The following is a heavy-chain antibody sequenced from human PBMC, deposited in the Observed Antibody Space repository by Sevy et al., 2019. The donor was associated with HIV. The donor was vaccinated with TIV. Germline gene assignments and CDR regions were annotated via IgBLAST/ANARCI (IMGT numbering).Heavy chain of an antibody. CDR3: ARGGGAVDHGMDV. Sequence: ASVKVSCKASGGTFSSYDINWVRQAPGQGLEWVGQIIPIFGTSSYAHNFQGRVTITADESTSTAYMDLCSLRSEDTAVYYCARGGGAVDHGMDVWGQGTTVTVSS. CDR1: GGTFSSYD. CDR2: IIPIFGTS. V-gene: IGHV1-69*13. D-gene: IGHD2-21*01. J-gene: IGHJ6*02.